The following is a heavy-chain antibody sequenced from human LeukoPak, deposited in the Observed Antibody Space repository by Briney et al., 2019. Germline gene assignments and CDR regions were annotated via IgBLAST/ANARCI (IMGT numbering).Heavy chain of an antibody. V-gene: IGHV3-48*01. Sequence: PGGSLRLSCAASGFTFSNYNMNWVCQAPGKGLEWLSYISSSSSTIYYADSVKGRFTISRDNARNSLYLQMNSLRAEDTAVYYCARDFLEDSYWGQGTLVTVSS. CDR1: GFTFSNYN. J-gene: IGHJ4*02. D-gene: IGHD3-3*01. CDR3: ARDFLEDSY. CDR2: ISSSSSTI.